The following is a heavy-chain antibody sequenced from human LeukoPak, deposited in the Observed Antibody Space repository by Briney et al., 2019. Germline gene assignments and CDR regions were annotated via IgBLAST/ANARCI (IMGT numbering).Heavy chain of an antibody. D-gene: IGHD3-10*01. CDR1: GFTFSGYA. CDR2: ISGSGGNT. V-gene: IGHV3-23*01. J-gene: IGHJ3*02. CDR3: ARGRHRGPARAFDI. Sequence: PGGSLRLSCPTSGFTFSGYAMSWVRQAPGKGLEWVSSISGSGGNTYYADSVKGRFTISRDYSKNTLYLQMNSLRTEETAVYYCARGRHRGPARAFDIWGQGTMVTVSS.